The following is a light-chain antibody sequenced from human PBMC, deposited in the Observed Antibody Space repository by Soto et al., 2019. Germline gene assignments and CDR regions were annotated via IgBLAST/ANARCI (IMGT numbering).Light chain of an antibody. CDR1: SSDVVGDNY. V-gene: IGLV2-8*01. Sequence: QSALTQPPSASGYPGQSVTISCTGTSSDVVGDNYVSWYQQHPGKAPKLMIYEVSKRPSGVPDRFSGSKSGNTASLTVSGRQAEDESDYYCSSYAGSNNSVFGGGTKLTVL. CDR2: EVS. CDR3: SSYAGSNNSV. J-gene: IGLJ2*01.